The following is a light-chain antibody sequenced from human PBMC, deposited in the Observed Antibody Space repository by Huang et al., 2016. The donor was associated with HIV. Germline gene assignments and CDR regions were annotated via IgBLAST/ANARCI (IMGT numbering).Light chain of an antibody. Sequence: EVLMTQSPDILSVSPGDRATFSCRASQNVGSNLAWYQQRPGQAPRLLIYAASTRATGVPARFSGGGSGTEFPLTISRLQSEDFATYYCQQYNTWPPWAFGQGTTVEI. V-gene: IGKV3-15*01. CDR2: AAS. CDR1: QNVGSN. CDR3: QQYNTWPPWA. J-gene: IGKJ1*01.